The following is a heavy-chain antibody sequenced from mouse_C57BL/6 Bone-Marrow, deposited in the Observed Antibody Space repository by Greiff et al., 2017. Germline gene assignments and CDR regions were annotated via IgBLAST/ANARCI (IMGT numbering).Heavy chain of an antibody. CDR1: GYTFTSYW. CDR2: IDPSDSYT. CDR3: ANLLAY. Sequence: VQLQQSGAELVMPGASVKLSCKASGYTFTSYWMHWVKQRPGQGLEWIGEIDPSDSYTNYNQKFKGKSTLTVDKSSSTAYMQLSSLTSEDSAVYYCANLLAYWGRGTLVTVSA. J-gene: IGHJ3*01. V-gene: IGHV1-69*01.